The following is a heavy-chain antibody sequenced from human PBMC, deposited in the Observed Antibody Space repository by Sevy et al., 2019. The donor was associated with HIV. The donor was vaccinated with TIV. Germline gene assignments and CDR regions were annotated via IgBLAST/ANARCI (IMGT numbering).Heavy chain of an antibody. CDR1: GGSISSYY. D-gene: IGHD6-19*01. V-gene: IGHV4-59*01. CDR3: ARDPITVAPYFDY. J-gene: IGHJ4*02. Sequence: SETLSLTCTVSGGSISSYYCSWIRQPPGKGLEWIGYINYSGSTNYNPSLKSRVTISIDTSKNQFSLKLTSVTAADTAVYYGARDPITVAPYFDYWSQGTLVTVSS. CDR2: INYSGST.